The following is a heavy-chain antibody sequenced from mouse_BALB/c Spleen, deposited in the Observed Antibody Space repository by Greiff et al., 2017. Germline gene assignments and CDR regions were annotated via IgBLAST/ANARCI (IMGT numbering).Heavy chain of an antibody. V-gene: IGHV3-6*02. D-gene: IGHD5-1*01. Sequence: EVKLMESGPGLVKPSQSLSLTCSVTGYSITSGYYWNWIRQFPGNKLEWMGYISYDGSNNYNPSLKNRISITRDTSKNQFFLKLNSVTTEDTATYYCAREGTSWYFDYWGQGTTLTVSS. CDR1: GYSITSGYY. CDR3: AREGTSWYFDY. J-gene: IGHJ2*01. CDR2: ISYDGSN.